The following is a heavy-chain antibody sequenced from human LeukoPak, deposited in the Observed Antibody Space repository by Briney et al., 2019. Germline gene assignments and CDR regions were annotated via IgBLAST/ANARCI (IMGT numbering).Heavy chain of an antibody. V-gene: IGHV3-30*03. CDR1: GFSFSTYG. D-gene: IGHD3-10*01. CDR2: ISPDGSNE. J-gene: IGHJ4*02. Sequence: GWSLRLSCAASGFSFSTYGVHWVRQAPGKGLEWVALISPDGSNEYYADSVKGRFTISRDNAKNSLYLQMNSLRAEDTAVYYCARGAILGSSDYWGQGTLVTVSS. CDR3: ARGAILGSSDY.